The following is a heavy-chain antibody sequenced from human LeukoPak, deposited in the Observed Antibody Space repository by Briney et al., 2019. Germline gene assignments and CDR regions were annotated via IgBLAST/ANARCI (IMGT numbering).Heavy chain of an antibody. J-gene: IGHJ4*02. CDR3: ARTALGFDY. CDR1: GGSINTANYY. V-gene: IGHV4-30-4*08. Sequence: SETLSLTCSVSGGSINTANYYWTWIRQPPGKGLEWIGYISYSGTPYYNPSLNSRVTISLDTSKNQFSLKLSSVTAADTAVYYCARTALGFDYWGQGTLVTVSS. CDR2: ISYSGTP. D-gene: IGHD1-26*01.